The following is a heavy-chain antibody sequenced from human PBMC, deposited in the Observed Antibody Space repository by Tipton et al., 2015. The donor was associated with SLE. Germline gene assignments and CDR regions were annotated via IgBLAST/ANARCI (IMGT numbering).Heavy chain of an antibody. CDR3: ARVVTVGATHYYDVDV. D-gene: IGHD2-15*01. CDR2: IYYSGST. CDR1: GGSISSYY. J-gene: IGHJ6*02. Sequence: TLSLTCTVSGGSISSYYWSWIRQPPGKGLEWIGYIYYSGSTNYNPSLKSRVTISVDTSKNQFSLNLSSLTAADTAIYHCARVVTVGATHYYDVDVWGPGTTVTVSS. V-gene: IGHV4-59*12.